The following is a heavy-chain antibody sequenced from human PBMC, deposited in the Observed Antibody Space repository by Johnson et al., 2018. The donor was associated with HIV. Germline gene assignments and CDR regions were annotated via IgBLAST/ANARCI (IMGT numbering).Heavy chain of an antibody. V-gene: IGHV3-23*04. CDR3: ARDQDSSGYYYDAFDI. CDR2: LSGSGGST. Sequence: EQLVESGGGLVQPGGSLRLSCAASGFTFSSYAMSWVRQAPGKGLEWVSALSGSGGSTYYADSVKGRFTIARDNSKNTLYLQMNSLRAEDTAVYYCARDQDSSGYYYDAFDIWGQGTMVTVSS. CDR1: GFTFSSYA. D-gene: IGHD3-22*01. J-gene: IGHJ3*02.